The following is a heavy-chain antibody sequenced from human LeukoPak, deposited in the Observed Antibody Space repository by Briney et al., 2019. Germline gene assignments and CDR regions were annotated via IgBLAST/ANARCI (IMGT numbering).Heavy chain of an antibody. V-gene: IGHV3-7*01. CDR1: GFTFITYW. CDR2: IKQDGSEK. J-gene: IGHJ5*02. CDR3: AREGSSSRNNWFDP. Sequence: GGSLRLSCTASGFTFITYWMSWVRQAPGKGLEWVANIKQDGSEKYYVDSVKGRFTISRDNAKNSLYLQMNSLRAEDTAVYYCAREGSSSRNNWFDPWGQGTLVTVSS. D-gene: IGHD6-6*01.